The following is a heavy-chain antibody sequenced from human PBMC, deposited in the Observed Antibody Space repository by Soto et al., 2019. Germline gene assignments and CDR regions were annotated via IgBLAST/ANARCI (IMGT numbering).Heavy chain of an antibody. J-gene: IGHJ4*02. V-gene: IGHV3-23*01. CDR1: GFTFSSYA. CDR2: ISGSGGST. D-gene: IGHD1-26*01. CDR3: ARRGSGSYYDY. Sequence: EVQLLESGGGLVQPGGSLRLSCAASGFTFSSYAMRWVRQPPGKGLEWASAISGSGGSTYYADSVKGRFTSSRDNSKSTLYLQMNRLRAEDTAVYYCARRGSGSYYDYWGQGTLVTVSS.